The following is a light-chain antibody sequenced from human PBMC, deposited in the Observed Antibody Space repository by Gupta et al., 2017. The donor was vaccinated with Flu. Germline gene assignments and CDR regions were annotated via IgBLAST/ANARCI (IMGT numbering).Light chain of an antibody. V-gene: IGLV1-44*01. Sequence: TISCSGSNSTIGGNNVNYYHQLPATHPPLLLFCKNQRHYGVPPRFSCSNSCASAALVISARQYEDEADYYYSASDTSMKDQEVFGAGTKLTGL. CDR1: NSTIGGNN. CDR3: SASDTSMKDQEV. CDR2: CKN. J-gene: IGLJ2*01.